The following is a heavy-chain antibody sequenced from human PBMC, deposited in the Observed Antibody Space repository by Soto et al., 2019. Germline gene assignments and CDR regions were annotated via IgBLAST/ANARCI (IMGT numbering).Heavy chain of an antibody. V-gene: IGHV3-23*01. J-gene: IGHJ4*02. CDR3: AKGNMMQLGPSNFDY. CDR1: GFTFSSYA. D-gene: IGHD5-18*01. CDR2: ISGSGGST. Sequence: GGSLRLSCAASGFTFSSYAMSWVRQAPGKGLEWVSAISGSGGSTYYADSVKGRFTISRDNSKNTLYLQMNSLRAEDTAVYYCAKGNMMQLGPSNFDYWGQGTLVTVSS.